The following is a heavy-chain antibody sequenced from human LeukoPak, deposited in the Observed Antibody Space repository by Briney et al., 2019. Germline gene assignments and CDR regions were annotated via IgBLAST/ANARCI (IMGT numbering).Heavy chain of an antibody. CDR3: ARDWPTIAAAGTIPEYFQH. D-gene: IGHD6-13*01. J-gene: IGHJ1*01. CDR1: GFTFSSYG. V-gene: IGHV3-30*03. Sequence: GGSLRLSCAASGFTFSSYGMHWVRQAPGKGLEWVAVISYDGSNKYYADSVKGRFTISRDNAKNSLYLQMNSLRAEDTAVYYCARDWPTIAAAGTIPEYFQHWGQGTLVTVSS. CDR2: ISYDGSNK.